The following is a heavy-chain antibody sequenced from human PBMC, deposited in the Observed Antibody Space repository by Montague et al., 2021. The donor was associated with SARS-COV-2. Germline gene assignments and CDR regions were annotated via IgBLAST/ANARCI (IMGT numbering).Heavy chain of an antibody. D-gene: IGHD6-19*01. V-gene: IGHV4-61*02. CDR3: ARDIAVAGLFDY. CDR2: ISISGST. Sequence: TLSLTCTVSGGSISSGSYYWSWIRQPAGKGLEWIGRISISGSTNYNPSLKSRVPISVDTSKNQFSLKLSSVTAADTAVYYCARDIAVAGLFDYWGQGTLVTVSS. CDR1: GGSISSGSYY. J-gene: IGHJ4*02.